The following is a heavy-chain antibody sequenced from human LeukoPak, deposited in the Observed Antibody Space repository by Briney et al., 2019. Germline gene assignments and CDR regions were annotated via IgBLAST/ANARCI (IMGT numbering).Heavy chain of an antibody. CDR2: IRYDGSNK. V-gene: IGHV3-30*02. CDR1: GFTFSSYG. Sequence: GGSLRLFCAASGFTFSSYGMHWVRQAPGKGLEWVAFIRYDGSNKYYADSVKGRFTISRDNSKNTLYLQMNSLRAEDTAVYYCAKDPPRRYYDSSGYTGWDYWGQGTLVTVSS. J-gene: IGHJ4*02. D-gene: IGHD3-22*01. CDR3: AKDPPRRYYDSSGYTGWDY.